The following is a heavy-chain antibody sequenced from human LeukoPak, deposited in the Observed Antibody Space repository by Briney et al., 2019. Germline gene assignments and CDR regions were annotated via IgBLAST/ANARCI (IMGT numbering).Heavy chain of an antibody. D-gene: IGHD3-10*01. CDR1: GGSISSYY. J-gene: IGHJ6*02. CDR3: ARGSGSPERHRSFRGSGSYYQRGAYYYYGMDV. CDR2: IYYSGST. Sequence: PSETLSLTCTVSGGSISSYYWSWIRQPPGKGLEWIGYIYYSGSTNYNPSLKSRVTISVDTSKNQFSLKLSSVTAADTAVYYCARGSGSPERHRSFRGSGSYYQRGAYYYYGMDVWGQGTTVTVSS. V-gene: IGHV4-59*01.